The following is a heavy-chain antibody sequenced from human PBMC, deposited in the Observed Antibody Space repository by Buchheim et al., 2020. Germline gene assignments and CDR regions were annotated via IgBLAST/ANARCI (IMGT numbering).Heavy chain of an antibody. CDR1: GGPINSNNW. CDR3: ARVNRDDSSGYYYVRLDY. Sequence: QVQLQESGPGLVKPSGTLSLTCAVSGGPINSNNWWNWVRQSPGKGLGWIGEIYHSGSTNYNPSLKRRVTISVDKSKHQFSLKLSSVTAADTAVYYCARVNRDDSSGYYYVRLDYWGQGTL. J-gene: IGHJ4*02. CDR2: IYHSGST. V-gene: IGHV4-4*02. D-gene: IGHD3-22*01.